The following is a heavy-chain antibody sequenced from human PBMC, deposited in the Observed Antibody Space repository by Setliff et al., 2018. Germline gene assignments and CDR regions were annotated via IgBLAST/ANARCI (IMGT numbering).Heavy chain of an antibody. CDR3: ARGDIVLMVYALDY. CDR2: INTDTGST. Sequence: ASVKVSCKTSGYTFLNYGISWVRQAPGHGLEWMGWINTDTGSTDYSQKIQGRVTMTTDTSTSTAYMELRSLTSDDTAVYYCARGDIVLMVYALDYWGQGTLVTVSS. J-gene: IGHJ4*02. CDR1: GYTFLNYG. V-gene: IGHV1-18*01. D-gene: IGHD2-8*01.